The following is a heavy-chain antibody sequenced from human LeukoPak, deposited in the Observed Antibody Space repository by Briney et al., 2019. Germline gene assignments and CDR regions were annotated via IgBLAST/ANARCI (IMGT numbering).Heavy chain of an antibody. Sequence: GRSLRLSCAASGFTFDDYAMHWVRQAPGKGLEWVSGISWNSGSIGYADSVKGRFTISRDNAKNSLYQQMNSLRAEDTALYYCAKDYYYGSGSYYKALFDYWGQGTLVTVSS. CDR1: GFTFDDYA. CDR3: AKDYYYGSGSYYKALFDY. CDR2: ISWNSGSI. J-gene: IGHJ4*02. D-gene: IGHD3-10*01. V-gene: IGHV3-9*01.